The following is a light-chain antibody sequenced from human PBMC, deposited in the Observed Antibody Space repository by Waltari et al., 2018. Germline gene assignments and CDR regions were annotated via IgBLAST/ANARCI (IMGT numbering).Light chain of an antibody. CDR2: DAS. V-gene: IGKV3-20*01. CDR1: QRVSRT. Sequence: EIVLTQSPGTLSFSPGERATLSCRASQRVSRTLAWYQQKPGQAPRLLIYDASTRATGIPDRFSGSGSGTDFSLTISRLEPEDFAVYYCQKYGTLPATFGQGTKVEIK. J-gene: IGKJ1*01. CDR3: QKYGTLPAT.